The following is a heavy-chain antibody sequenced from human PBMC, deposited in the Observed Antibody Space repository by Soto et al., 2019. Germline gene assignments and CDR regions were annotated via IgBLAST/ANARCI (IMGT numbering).Heavy chain of an antibody. Sequence: PSETLSLTCAVSGGSISGSYYYWAWLRQSPGKGPEWIGSVFYTGFTSYNPSLESRVSVSVDTSKSQFSLKLSAVTAADTAVYYCARVKLAGRGGFDYWGLGTLVTVSS. J-gene: IGHJ4*02. CDR3: ARVKLAGRGGFDY. V-gene: IGHV4-39*01. CDR2: VFYTGFT. CDR1: GGSISGSYYY. D-gene: IGHD2-15*01.